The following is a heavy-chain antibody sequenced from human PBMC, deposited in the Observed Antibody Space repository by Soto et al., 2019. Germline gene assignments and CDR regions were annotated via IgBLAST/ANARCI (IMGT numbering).Heavy chain of an antibody. CDR3: ARAYYYYYGMDV. CDR1: GFTFSSYW. V-gene: IGHV3-74*01. Sequence: EVQLVESGGGLVQPGGSLRLSCAASGFTFSSYWMHWVRQAPGKGLVWVSRSNSDGSSTSYADSVKGRFTISRDNAKNTLYLQMNSLRAEDTAVYYCARAYYYYYGMDVWGQGTSVTVSS. CDR2: SNSDGSST. J-gene: IGHJ6*02.